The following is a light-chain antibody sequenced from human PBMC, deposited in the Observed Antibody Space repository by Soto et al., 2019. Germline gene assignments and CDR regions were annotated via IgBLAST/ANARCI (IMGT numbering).Light chain of an antibody. V-gene: IGKV3-15*01. J-gene: IGKJ1*01. CDR1: QSVSNN. Sequence: ILMTQSPATLSVSPGERATLSCRASQSVSNNLAWYQQKPGQAPRLLIYDASTRATGIPARFSGSGSGTEFTLTISGLQSEDFSVYYCQQYTNWHPWTCGQGTKVEIK. CDR3: QQYTNWHPWT. CDR2: DAS.